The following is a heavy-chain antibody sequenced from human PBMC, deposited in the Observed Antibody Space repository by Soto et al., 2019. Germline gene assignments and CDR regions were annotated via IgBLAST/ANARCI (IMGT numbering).Heavy chain of an antibody. Sequence: GGTLRLSCVASGLTFGSRAMSWVRQAPGEGLQWVSTITDTGGDAKYADSVRGRFVISRDNSKKTLYLQMTSLTAEDSAMYFCARGSTDSYPGSRIFDFWGRGTLVTVSS. V-gene: IGHV3-23*01. D-gene: IGHD3-10*01. J-gene: IGHJ4*02. CDR3: ARGSTDSYPGSRIFDF. CDR1: GLTFGSRA. CDR2: ITDTGGDA.